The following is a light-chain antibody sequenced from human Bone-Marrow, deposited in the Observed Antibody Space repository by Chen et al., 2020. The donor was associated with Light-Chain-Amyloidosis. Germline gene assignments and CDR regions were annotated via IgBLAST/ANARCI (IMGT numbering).Light chain of an antibody. Sequence: SYELTQPPSVSVSPGQTARITCSGDDLPTKYAYWYQQKPGQAPVLVIHRDTERPSGSSERCSGSSAGTTATLTSRGVQAEDEADYHWQSADSSGTYEVIFGGGTKLTVL. V-gene: IGLV3-25*03. CDR2: RDT. J-gene: IGLJ2*01. CDR1: DLPTKY. CDR3: QSADSSGTYEVI.